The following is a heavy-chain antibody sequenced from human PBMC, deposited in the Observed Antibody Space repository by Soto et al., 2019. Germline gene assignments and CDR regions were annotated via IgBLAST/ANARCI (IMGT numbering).Heavy chain of an antibody. Sequence: PSETLSLTCTVSGGSISSSGYYWGWIRQPPGKGLEWIGTIYYSGSTYYNPSLKSRVTISVDRSKNQFSLKLSSVTAADTAVYYCARAIGWFGELLGGYYFDYWGQGALVTVSS. V-gene: IGHV4-39*07. J-gene: IGHJ4*02. D-gene: IGHD3-10*01. CDR1: GGSISSSGYY. CDR3: ARAIGWFGELLGGYYFDY. CDR2: IYYSGST.